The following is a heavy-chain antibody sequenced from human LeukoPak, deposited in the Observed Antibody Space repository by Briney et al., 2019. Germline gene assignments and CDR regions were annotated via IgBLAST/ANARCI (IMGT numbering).Heavy chain of an antibody. CDR1: GFTFNRFY. CDR3: VKDRSIAAPNNDFFDS. D-gene: IGHD6-6*01. V-gene: IGHV3-64D*06. CDR2: ISSNGATT. J-gene: IGHJ4*02. Sequence: GGSLRLSCSASGFTFNRFYLHWVRQAPGKGLEFVSHISSNGATTYYADSVKGRFIISRDNSKNTLYLQMSSLRADDTAVYYCVKDRSIAAPNNDFFDSWGQGALVTVSS.